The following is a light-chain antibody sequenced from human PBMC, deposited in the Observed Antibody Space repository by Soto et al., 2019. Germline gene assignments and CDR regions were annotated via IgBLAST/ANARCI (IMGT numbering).Light chain of an antibody. CDR3: QHYKSHSEG. CDR2: KAS. V-gene: IGKV1-5*03. J-gene: IGKJ1*01. Sequence: DVRMRVSTSTPSRSVGDRVLIISRSSQTISSWLAWYQQKPGKAPKLLIYKASTLKSGAPSRFSGSGSGTEFTLTICILQPDDFATYCCQHYKSHSEGLGQGTKVEIK. CDR1: QTISSW.